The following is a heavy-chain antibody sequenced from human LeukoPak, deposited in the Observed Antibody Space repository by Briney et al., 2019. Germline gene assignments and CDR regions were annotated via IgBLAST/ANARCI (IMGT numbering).Heavy chain of an antibody. Sequence: SQTLSLTCTVSGDSISSGSYYWSLIRQPAGKVLEWIGRIYTSGSTNYNPSLKSRVTISVDTSKNQFSLKLSSVTAADTAVYYCAREEYYSDNSGYYPDFWGQGTLVTVSS. J-gene: IGHJ4*02. D-gene: IGHD3-22*01. CDR2: IYTSGST. V-gene: IGHV4-61*02. CDR3: AREEYYSDNSGYYPDF. CDR1: GDSISSGSYY.